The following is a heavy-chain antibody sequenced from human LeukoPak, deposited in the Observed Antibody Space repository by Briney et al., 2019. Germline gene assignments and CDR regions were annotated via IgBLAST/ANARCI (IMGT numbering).Heavy chain of an antibody. CDR1: X. D-gene: IGHD6-13*01. J-gene: IGHJ4*02. Sequence: XXXWVRQATGQGLEWMGWMNPNSGNTGYAQKFQGRVTMTRNTSISTAYMELSSLRSEDTAVYHCASGTYSSSYWGQGTLVTVSS. CDR2: MNPNSGNT. CDR3: ASGTYSSSY. V-gene: IGHV1-8*01.